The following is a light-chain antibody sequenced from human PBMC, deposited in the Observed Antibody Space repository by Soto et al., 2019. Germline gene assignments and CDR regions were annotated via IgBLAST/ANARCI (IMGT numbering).Light chain of an antibody. Sequence: EILLTQSPGTLSLSPGERATLSCRASQSVSSGFLAWYQQKPGQAPSLLIYGASISATGIPDRFSGSGSGTDFTLTINRLEPEDFAVYYCQQYCSSPPLTFGQGTKVEIK. CDR3: QQYCSSPPLT. J-gene: IGKJ1*01. V-gene: IGKV3-20*01. CDR2: GAS. CDR1: QSVSSGF.